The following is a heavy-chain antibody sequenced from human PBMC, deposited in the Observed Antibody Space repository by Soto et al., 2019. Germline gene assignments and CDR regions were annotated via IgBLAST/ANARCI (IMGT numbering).Heavy chain of an antibody. CDR3: ARGAVVRGVIIAFDY. CDR1: GGSISSGGYS. J-gene: IGHJ4*02. D-gene: IGHD3-10*01. CDR2: IYHSGST. Sequence: KTSETLSLTCAVSGGSISSGGYSWSWIRQPPGKGLEWIGYIYHSGSTYYNPSLKSRVTISVDRSKNQFSLKLSSVTAADTAVYYCARGAVVRGVIIAFDYWGQGTLVTVSS. V-gene: IGHV4-30-2*01.